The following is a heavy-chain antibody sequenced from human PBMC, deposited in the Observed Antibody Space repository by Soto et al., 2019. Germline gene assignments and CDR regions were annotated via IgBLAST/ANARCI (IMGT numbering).Heavy chain of an antibody. D-gene: IGHD3-22*01. J-gene: IGHJ4*02. CDR1: GFTFSSYG. V-gene: IGHV3-33*01. CDR3: ARTAYYYDSSGYYFDF. CDR2: IWYDGRNT. Sequence: QVQLVESGGGVVQPGRSLRLSCAASGFTFSSYGMHWVRQAPGKGLEWVAVIWYDGRNTYYADSVKGRFTISRDNSKNTLYLQMNSLRAEDTAVYYCARTAYYYDSSGYYFDFWGQGTLVTVSS.